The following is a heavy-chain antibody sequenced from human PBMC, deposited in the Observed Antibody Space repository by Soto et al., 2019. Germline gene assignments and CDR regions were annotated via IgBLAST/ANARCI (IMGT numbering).Heavy chain of an antibody. J-gene: IGHJ4*02. V-gene: IGHV3-30*18. D-gene: IGHD5-12*01. Sequence: QVQLVESGGGVVQPGRSLRLSCAASGFTFSSYGMHWVRQAPGKGLEWVAVISYDGSNKYYADSVKGRFTISRDNSKNTLYLQMNSLRAEDTAVYYCAKAIGAEEMATLGVDYWGQGTLVTVSS. CDR1: GFTFSSYG. CDR2: ISYDGSNK. CDR3: AKAIGAEEMATLGVDY.